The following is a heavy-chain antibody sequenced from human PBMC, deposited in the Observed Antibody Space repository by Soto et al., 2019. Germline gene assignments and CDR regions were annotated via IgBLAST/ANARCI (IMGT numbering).Heavy chain of an antibody. CDR1: GASISGGGFY. CDR3: ARGSTTSPYFYYGMDV. CDR2: IYYTGNT. V-gene: IGHV4-31*03. D-gene: IGHD2-2*01. J-gene: IGHJ6*02. Sequence: QVQLQESGPGLVKPSQTLSLTCTVSGASISGGGFYWSWIRHHPERGGEWIGNIYYTGNTHYSPSLKSRVSISVDTSKNQLSLKLTSVTAADTAVYYCARGSTTSPYFYYGMDVWGQGTTVTVSS.